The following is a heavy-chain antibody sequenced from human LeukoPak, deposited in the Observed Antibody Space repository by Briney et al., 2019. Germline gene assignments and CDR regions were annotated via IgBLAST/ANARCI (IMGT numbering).Heavy chain of an antibody. Sequence: GGSLRLSCAASGFTFSSYAMNWVRQAPGKGLEWVSAINAGGGSTYYADSVKGRFTISRDNSKNTLYLQMNSLRAEDTAVYYCAKDSAYYYDSSGWGQGTLVTVSS. D-gene: IGHD3-22*01. J-gene: IGHJ4*02. CDR2: INAGGGST. CDR1: GFTFSSYA. V-gene: IGHV3-23*01. CDR3: AKDSAYYYDSSG.